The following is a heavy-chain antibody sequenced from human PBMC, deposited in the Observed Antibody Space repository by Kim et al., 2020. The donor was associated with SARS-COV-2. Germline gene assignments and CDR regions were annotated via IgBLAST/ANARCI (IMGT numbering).Heavy chain of an antibody. CDR2: IYYSGST. D-gene: IGHD6-19*01. V-gene: IGHV4-39*01. CDR1: GGSISSSSYY. J-gene: IGHJ4*02. CDR3: ARLGGSSGWYHFSGY. Sequence: SETLSLTCTVSGGSISSSSYYWGWIRQPPGKGLEWIGSIYYSGSTYYNPSLKSRVTISVDTSENQFSLKLSSVTAADTAVYYCARLGGSSGWYHFSGYWGQGTLVTVSS.